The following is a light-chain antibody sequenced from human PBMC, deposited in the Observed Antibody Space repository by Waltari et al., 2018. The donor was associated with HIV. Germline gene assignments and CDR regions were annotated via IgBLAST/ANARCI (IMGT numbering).Light chain of an antibody. CDR3: QQYYSTPLT. Sequence: DIVMTQSPDSLAVSLGGTATINCKSSQSVLDTFNNKNYVAWYQQKAGQPPKLLLYWASTRDYGVPGRISGSGSGTDFTLTISSLQAGDVAVYYCQQYYSTPLTFGGGTKVEIK. CDR2: WAS. CDR1: QSVLDTFNNKNY. J-gene: IGKJ4*01. V-gene: IGKV4-1*01.